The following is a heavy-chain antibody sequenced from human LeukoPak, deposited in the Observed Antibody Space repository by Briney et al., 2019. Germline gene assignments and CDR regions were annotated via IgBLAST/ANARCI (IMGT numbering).Heavy chain of an antibody. Sequence: GASVKVSCKASGGTFSSYAISWVRQAPGQGLEWMGGIIPIFGTANYAQKFQGRVTITADESTSTAYMELSSLRSEDTAVYYCASRGWYFDGKFSWFDPWGQGTLVTVSS. J-gene: IGHJ5*02. CDR1: GGTFSSYA. CDR3: ASRGWYFDGKFSWFDP. D-gene: IGHD6-19*01. CDR2: IIPIFGTA. V-gene: IGHV1-69*13.